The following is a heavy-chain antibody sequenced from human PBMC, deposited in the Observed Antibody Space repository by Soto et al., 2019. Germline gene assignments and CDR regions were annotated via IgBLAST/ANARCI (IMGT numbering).Heavy chain of an antibody. J-gene: IGHJ4*02. D-gene: IGHD2-15*01. CDR2: IYYSGST. Sequence: QLQLQESGPGLVKPSETLSLTCTVSGGSISSSSYYWGWIRQPPGKGLEWIGSIYYSGSTYYNPSLQSRVTISVAPSKNQFSLTLSSVTAADTAVYYCARRPRGCSGGSCSDYYFAYWGQGTLVTVSS. CDR3: ARRPRGCSGGSCSDYYFAY. V-gene: IGHV4-39*01. CDR1: GGSISSSSYY.